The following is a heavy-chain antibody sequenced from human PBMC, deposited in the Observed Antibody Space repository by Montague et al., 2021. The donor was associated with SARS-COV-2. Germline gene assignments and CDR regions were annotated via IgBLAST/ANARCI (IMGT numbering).Heavy chain of an antibody. V-gene: IGHV3-33*08. Sequence: SLRLSCAASGFTFSSYDMHWVRQAPGKGLEWVAVIWYDGSNKYYGDSVKGRFTISRDNSKNTLYLQMNSLRAEDTAVYYCARENTAPGWFGEYNRDGMDVWGQGTTVTVSS. CDR2: IWYDGSNK. CDR3: ARENTAPGWFGEYNRDGMDV. CDR1: GFTFSSYD. D-gene: IGHD3-10*01. J-gene: IGHJ6*02.